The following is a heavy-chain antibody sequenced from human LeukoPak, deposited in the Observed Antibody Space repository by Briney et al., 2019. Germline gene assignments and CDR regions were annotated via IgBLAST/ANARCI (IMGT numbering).Heavy chain of an antibody. V-gene: IGHV3-7*01. CDR2: IKPDGSEK. Sequence: GGSLRLSCAASGFTFSSSWMSWVRQAPGKGREWVANIKPDGSEKYYVDSVKGRFTISRDNAKNSLYLQMNSLRAEDTALYYCARDTVGATDYWGQGTLVTVSS. J-gene: IGHJ4*02. CDR3: ARDTVGATDY. D-gene: IGHD1-26*01. CDR1: GFTFSSSW.